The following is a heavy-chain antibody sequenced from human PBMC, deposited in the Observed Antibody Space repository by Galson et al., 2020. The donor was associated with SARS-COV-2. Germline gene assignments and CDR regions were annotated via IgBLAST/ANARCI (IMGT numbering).Heavy chain of an antibody. CDR1: GFTFSSYS. CDR3: ARNSGWHDAFDI. V-gene: IGHV3-21*01. Sequence: GESLKIYCASSGFTFSSYSMNWVRQAPGKGLEWVSSISSSSSYIYYADSVKGRFTISRDNAKNSLYLQMNSLRAEDTAVYYCARNSGWHDAFDIWGQGTMFTVSS. J-gene: IGHJ3*02. D-gene: IGHD6-19*01. CDR2: ISSSSSYI.